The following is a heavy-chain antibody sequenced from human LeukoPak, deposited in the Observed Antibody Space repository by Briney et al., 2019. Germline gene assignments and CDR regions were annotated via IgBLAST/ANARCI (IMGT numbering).Heavy chain of an antibody. V-gene: IGHV5-51*01. CDR1: GYRFISYW. CDR2: IYPGDSDT. J-gene: IGHJ5*02. D-gene: IGHD3-10*01. Sequence: GESLKISCKGSGYRFISYWIGWVRQMPGKGLEWMGIIYPGDSDTRYSPSFQGQVTISADKSISTAYLQWSSLKASDTAMYYCARQDVLLWFGESHNWFDPWGQGTLVTVSS. CDR3: ARQDVLLWFGESHNWFDP.